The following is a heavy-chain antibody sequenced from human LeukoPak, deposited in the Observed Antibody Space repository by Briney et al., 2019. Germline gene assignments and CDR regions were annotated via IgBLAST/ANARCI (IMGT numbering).Heavy chain of an antibody. Sequence: GGSLRLSCAASSITFTKAWMNWVRQAPGKGLEWVGRIKPKTDGETTEYAAPVKDRFSISRDDSKSMMYLQMNSLKTEDTAVYYCITPLPYSAQGGQGTLVTVSS. V-gene: IGHV3-15*07. CDR3: ITPLPYSAQ. CDR2: IKPKTDGETT. D-gene: IGHD2-21*01. CDR1: SITFTKAW. J-gene: IGHJ4*02.